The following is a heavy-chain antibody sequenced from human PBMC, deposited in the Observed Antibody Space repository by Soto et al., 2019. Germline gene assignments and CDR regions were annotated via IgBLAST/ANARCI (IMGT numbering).Heavy chain of an antibody. J-gene: IGHJ4*02. CDR2: IYYSGST. Sequence: QVQLQESGPGLVKPSETLSLTCTVSGSSISTYYWSWIQQLPGKGLEWIGYIYYSGSTNYNPSLKSRFTISVDTSKNQFSLKLNSVTAADTAVYYCARRYGGTLHYWGQGTLVTVSS. CDR1: GSSISTYY. CDR3: ARRYGGTLHY. V-gene: IGHV4-59*08. D-gene: IGHD4-17*01.